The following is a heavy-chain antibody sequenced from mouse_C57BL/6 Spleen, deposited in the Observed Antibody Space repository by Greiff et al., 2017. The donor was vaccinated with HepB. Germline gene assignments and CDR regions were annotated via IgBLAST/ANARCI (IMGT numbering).Heavy chain of an antibody. D-gene: IGHD1-1*01. V-gene: IGHV1-64*01. CDR2: IHPNSGST. CDR3: AGYCGSSLYYFDY. J-gene: IGHJ2*01. Sequence: QVQLKQPGAELVKPGASVKLSCKASGYTFTSYWMHWVKQRPGQGLEWIGIIHPNSGSTNYNEKFKSKATLTVDKSSSTAYMQLSSLTSEDSAVYYCAGYCGSSLYYFDYWGQGTTLTVSS. CDR1: GYTFTSYW.